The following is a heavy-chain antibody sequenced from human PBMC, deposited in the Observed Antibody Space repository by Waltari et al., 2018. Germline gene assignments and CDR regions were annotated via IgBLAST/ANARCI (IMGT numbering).Heavy chain of an antibody. CDR2: IYHSGST. V-gene: IGHV4-38-2*01. D-gene: IGHD6-19*01. J-gene: IGHJ3*02. Sequence: QVQLQESGPGLVKPSETLSLTCAVSGYSISSGSYWGWIRQPPGKGLEWIGSIYHSGSTYYNPSLKSRVTISVDTSKNQFSLKLSSVTAADTAVYYCARPKGGSGWYGDAFDIWGQGTMVTVSS. CDR3: ARPKGGSGWYGDAFDI. CDR1: GYSISSGSY.